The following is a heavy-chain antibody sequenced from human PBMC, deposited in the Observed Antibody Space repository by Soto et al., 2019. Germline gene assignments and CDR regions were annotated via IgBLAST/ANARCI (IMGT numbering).Heavy chain of an antibody. Sequence: SETLSLTCTVSGGSISSGGYYWSWIRQHPGTGLEWIGHISYSGSTYYNTSLKSRVTISVDTSKNQFSLKLSSVTAADTAVYYCARQYGGSYADYWGQGTLVTVSS. V-gene: IGHV4-30-4*01. J-gene: IGHJ4*02. CDR2: ISYSGST. CDR3: ARQYGGSYADY. CDR1: GGSISSGGYY. D-gene: IGHD1-26*01.